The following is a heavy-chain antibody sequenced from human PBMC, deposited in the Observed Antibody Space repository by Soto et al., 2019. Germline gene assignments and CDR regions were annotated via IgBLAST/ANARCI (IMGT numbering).Heavy chain of an antibody. V-gene: IGHV3-48*01. D-gene: IGHD2-15*01. CDR2: ISSSSSTI. J-gene: IGHJ6*02. CDR3: ARKWSVGSSYYYYGMDV. CDR1: GFTFRSSR. Sequence: GGSLILSCAASGFTFRSSRMNWVRQAPGKGLEWVSYISSSSSTIYYADSVKGRFTISRDDAKSSLYLQMSSLTAGDTAIYYCARKWSVGSSYYYYGMDVWGQGPTVTVSS.